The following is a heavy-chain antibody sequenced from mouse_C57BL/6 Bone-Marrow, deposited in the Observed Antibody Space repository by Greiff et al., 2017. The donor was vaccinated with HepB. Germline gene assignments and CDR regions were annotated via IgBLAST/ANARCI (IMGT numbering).Heavy chain of an antibody. CDR2: INPNNGGT. D-gene: IGHD1-2*01. CDR3: ARRGIDYYGPDY. V-gene: IGHV1-18*01. CDR1: GYTFTDYN. Sequence: EVQLQESGPELVKPGASVKIPCKASGYTFTDYNMDWVKQSHGKSLEWIGDINPNNGGTIYNQKFKGKATLTVDKSSSTAYMELRSLTSEDTAVYYCARRGIDYYGPDYWGQGTTLTVSS. J-gene: IGHJ2*01.